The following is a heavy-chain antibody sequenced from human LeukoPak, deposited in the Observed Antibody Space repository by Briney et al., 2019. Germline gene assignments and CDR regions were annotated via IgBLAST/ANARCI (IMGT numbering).Heavy chain of an antibody. J-gene: IGHJ6*03. CDR1: GGSISNYY. CDR2: IYYSGST. Sequence: PSETLSLTCTVSGGSISNYYWSWIRQPPGKGLEWIGYIYYSGSTNYNPSLKSRVTISVDTSKSQLSLNLSSVTAADTAVYYCARASSSYFYYMDVWGKGTTVTVSS. D-gene: IGHD6-13*01. CDR3: ARASSSYFYYMDV. V-gene: IGHV4-59*08.